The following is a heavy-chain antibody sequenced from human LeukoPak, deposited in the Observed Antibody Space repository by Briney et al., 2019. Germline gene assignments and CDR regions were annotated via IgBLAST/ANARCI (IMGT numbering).Heavy chain of an antibody. J-gene: IGHJ4*02. CDR3: ARSDYCGGDCYSSLSNY. D-gene: IGHD2-21*02. Sequence: QPGGSLRLSCAASGFTFSRYSMNWVRQAPGKGLEWISYISPSSTSIHYADSVKGRFTISRDNAKNSLYLQMNSLRDEDAAVYFCARSDYCGGDCYSSLSNYWGQGTLVTVSS. V-gene: IGHV3-48*02. CDR2: ISPSSTSI. CDR1: GFTFSRYS.